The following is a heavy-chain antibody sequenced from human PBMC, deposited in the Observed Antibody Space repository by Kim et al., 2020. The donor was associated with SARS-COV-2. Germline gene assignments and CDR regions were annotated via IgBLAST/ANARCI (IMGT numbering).Heavy chain of an antibody. CDR2: INHSGST. J-gene: IGHJ4*02. CDR1: GGSFSGYY. Sequence: SETLSLTCAVYGGSFSGYYWSWIRQPPGKGLEWIGEINHSGSTNYNPSLKSRVTISVDTSKNQFSLKLSSVTAADTAVYYCARSWRYQLSPDYWGQGTLVTVSS. CDR3: ARSWRYQLSPDY. V-gene: IGHV4-34*01. D-gene: IGHD2-2*01.